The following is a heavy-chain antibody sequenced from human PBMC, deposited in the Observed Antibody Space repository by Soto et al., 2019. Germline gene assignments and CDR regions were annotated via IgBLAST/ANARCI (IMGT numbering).Heavy chain of an antibody. J-gene: IGHJ4*02. CDR1: GYTFSSVG. Sequence: QVQLVQSGTEVRKPGASVRVSCKASGYTFSSVGISWVRQAPGQGLEWMGWIRPDSGNIDYAQKFEGTVTMTADTSTSTVYMELRSLGADDTAVYYCARDRSTGDYWGQGTLVTVSS. V-gene: IGHV1-18*01. CDR3: ARDRSTGDY. CDR2: IRPDSGNI.